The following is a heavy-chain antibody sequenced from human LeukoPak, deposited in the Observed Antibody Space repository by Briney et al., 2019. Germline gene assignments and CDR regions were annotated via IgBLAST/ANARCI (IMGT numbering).Heavy chain of an antibody. CDR3: AKDPNGDYIGTFEI. V-gene: IGHV3-11*01. J-gene: IGHJ3*02. CDR2: ISSSGSVI. D-gene: IGHD4-17*01. Sequence: NPGGSLRLSCAASGLNFNDYYMSWIRQAPGKGLEWVSYISSSGSVIYYGDSVKGRFTISRDNAKNSLYLQMNSLRAEDTAVYYCAKDPNGDYIGTFEIWGQGTMVTVSS. CDR1: GLNFNDYY.